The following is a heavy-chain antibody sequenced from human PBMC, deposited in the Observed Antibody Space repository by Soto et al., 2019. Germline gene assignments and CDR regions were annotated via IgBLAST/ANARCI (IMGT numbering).Heavy chain of an antibody. CDR3: AKDLMGERSGYHYGGDH. J-gene: IGHJ4*02. V-gene: IGHV3-30*18. D-gene: IGHD3-22*01. CDR1: GFTFNSYG. CDR2: ISYDGSNK. Sequence: QVQLVESGGGVVQPGSSLRLSCAASGFTFNSYGMHWVRQAPGKWLEWVAIISYDGSNKYYADAVTGRFTISRDNSKTTVYLQMNSLRDADTAVYYCAKDLMGERSGYHYGGDHWGQGTLVAFSS.